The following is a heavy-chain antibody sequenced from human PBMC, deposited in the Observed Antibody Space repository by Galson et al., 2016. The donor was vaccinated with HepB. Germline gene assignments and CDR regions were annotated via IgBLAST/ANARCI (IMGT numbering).Heavy chain of an antibody. Sequence: SLRLSCAASGFTFSTYAMSWVRQAPGKGLEWVSSISSSSSYISYADSLKGRFTISRDNSKNTLYLQMNSLRVEDTAIYYCATRITGITTGYYFDYWGQGTLVTVSS. J-gene: IGHJ4*02. D-gene: IGHD1-7*01. CDR3: ATRITGITTGYYFDY. CDR1: GFTFSTYA. CDR2: ISSSSSYI. V-gene: IGHV3-21*04.